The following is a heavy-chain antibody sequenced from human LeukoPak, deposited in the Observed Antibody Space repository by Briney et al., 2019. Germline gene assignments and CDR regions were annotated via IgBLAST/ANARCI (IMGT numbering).Heavy chain of an antibody. CDR2: ISNDGSDE. CDR3: AEARHCTTATCASAAFDA. CDR1: GFTFNMHA. D-gene: IGHD2-8*01. V-gene: IGHV3-30-3*02. J-gene: IGHJ3*01. Sequence: PGGSLRLSCAASGFTFNMHAMHWVRQAPGKGLEWVAVISNDGSDEYYADSVRGRFPISRDNLQNTVFLQMNNLRPEDTAVYYCAEARHCTTATCASAAFDAWGQGTMVTVSS.